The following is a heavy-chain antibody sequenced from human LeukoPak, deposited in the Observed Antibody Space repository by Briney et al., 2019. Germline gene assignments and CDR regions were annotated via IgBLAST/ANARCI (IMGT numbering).Heavy chain of an antibody. CDR1: GGSVSSGSYY. Sequence: PSETLSLTCTVSGGSVSSGSYYWSCIRQPPGKGLDWIGYIYYSGSTNYNPSLKSRVTISVDTSKNQFSLKLSSVTAADTAVYYCARARGYDFWSGSGWFDPWGQGTLVTVSS. CDR3: ARARGYDFWSGSGWFDP. V-gene: IGHV4-61*01. J-gene: IGHJ5*02. D-gene: IGHD3-3*01. CDR2: IYYSGST.